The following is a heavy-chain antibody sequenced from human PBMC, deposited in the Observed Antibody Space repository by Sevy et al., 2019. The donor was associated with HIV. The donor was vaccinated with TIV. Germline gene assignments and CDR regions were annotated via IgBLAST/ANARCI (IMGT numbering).Heavy chain of an antibody. D-gene: IGHD3-22*01. CDR2: IYYSGST. V-gene: IGHV4-59*13. J-gene: IGHJ4*02. CDR1: GGSISSYY. CDR3: ARVVTMIVEEIGSHEGSYCLDY. Sequence: SETLSLTCTVSGGSISSYYWSWIRQPPGKGLEWIGYIYYSGSTNYNPSLKSRVTISVDTSKNQFSLKLSSVTAADTAVDYCARVVTMIVEEIGSHEGSYCLDYWGQGTLVTVSS.